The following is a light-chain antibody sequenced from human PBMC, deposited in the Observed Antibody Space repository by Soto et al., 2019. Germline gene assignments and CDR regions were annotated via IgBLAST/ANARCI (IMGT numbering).Light chain of an antibody. CDR2: EVS. Sequence: QSALTQPASVSGSPGQSITISCTGTSSDVGGYNYVSWYQQHPGKAPKLMIYEVSNRPSGVSDHFSGSKSGNTASLTISGRQAEDEADYYCSSYTSSSTYVFGTGTKVTVL. J-gene: IGLJ1*01. V-gene: IGLV2-14*01. CDR3: SSYTSSSTYV. CDR1: SSDVGGYNY.